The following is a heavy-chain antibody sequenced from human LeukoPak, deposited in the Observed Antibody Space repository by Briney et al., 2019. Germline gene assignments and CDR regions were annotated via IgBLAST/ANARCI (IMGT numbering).Heavy chain of an antibody. CDR2: IYYSRYT. J-gene: IGHJ4*02. CDR1: GGSITSGGYY. Sequence: PSETLSLTCTVSGGSITSGGYYWSWIRQHPGKGLEWIGHIYYSRYTYYNPSLKSRVTMSVDTSKNQFSLKLSSVTAADTAVYYCARSWFGELSHFNYWGQGTLVRVSS. D-gene: IGHD3-10*01. V-gene: IGHV4-31*03. CDR3: ARSWFGELSHFNY.